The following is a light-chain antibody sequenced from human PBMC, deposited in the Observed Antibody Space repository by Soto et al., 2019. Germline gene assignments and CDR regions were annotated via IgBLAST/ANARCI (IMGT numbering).Light chain of an antibody. CDR1: QNLHSF. CDR3: QQRTRWPMT. V-gene: IGKV3-11*01. Sequence: DIGLNQSPSTLSVSTEERGTRSCRASQNLHSFLNWYQQRPGQAPRPLIYDGSKRAAGVPDRISGDGSGTDYTLTISSLEPEDFAVYYCQQRTRWPMTFGQGTRLEIK. CDR2: DGS. J-gene: IGKJ5*01.